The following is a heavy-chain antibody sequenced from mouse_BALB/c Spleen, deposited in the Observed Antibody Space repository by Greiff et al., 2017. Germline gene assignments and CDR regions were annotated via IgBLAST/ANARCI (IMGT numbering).Heavy chain of an antibody. CDR1: GFDFSRYW. Sequence: EVKLVESGGGLVQPGGSLKLSCAASGFDFSRYWMSWVRQAPGKGLEWIGEINPDSSTINYTPSLKDKFIISRDNAKNTLYLQMSKVRSEDTALYYCASHYYGSRNWYFDVWGAGTTVTVSS. D-gene: IGHD1-1*01. J-gene: IGHJ1*01. V-gene: IGHV4-1*02. CDR3: ASHYYGSRNWYFDV. CDR2: INPDSSTI.